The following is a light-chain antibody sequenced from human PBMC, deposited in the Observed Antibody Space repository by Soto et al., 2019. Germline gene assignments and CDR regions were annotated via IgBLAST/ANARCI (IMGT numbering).Light chain of an antibody. Sequence: QSVLTQPASVSGSAGQSITISCTGTSSDVGGYNYVSWYQQHPGKAPKLMIYEVSNRPSGVSNRFSGSKSGNTASLTISGLXAEDEADYHCSSYTSSSTLDVFGTGTKVTVL. CDR1: SSDVGGYNY. CDR2: EVS. CDR3: SSYTSSSTLDV. V-gene: IGLV2-14*01. J-gene: IGLJ1*01.